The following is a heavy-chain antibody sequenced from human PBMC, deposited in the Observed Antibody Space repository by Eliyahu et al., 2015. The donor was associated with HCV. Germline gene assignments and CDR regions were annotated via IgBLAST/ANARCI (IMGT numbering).Heavy chain of an antibody. D-gene: IGHD6-19*01. Sequence: QVQLQESGPGLVKPSETLSLTCTVSGGSISXYYWXWIRQPPGKGLEWIAXIHISGSTTXTPPXXSRVTISVDTSKNQFSLKLNSVTAADTAVYYCASGGGGIAVAGTGGWFDPWGQGTLVTVSS. CDR3: ASGGGGIAVAGTGGWFDP. CDR2: IHISGST. CDR1: GGSISXYY. J-gene: IGHJ5*02. V-gene: IGHV4-59*01.